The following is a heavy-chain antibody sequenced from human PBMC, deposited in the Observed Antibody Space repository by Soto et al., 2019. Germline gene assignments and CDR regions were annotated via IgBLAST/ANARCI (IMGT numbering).Heavy chain of an antibody. CDR1: GYTFTSYA. V-gene: IGHV1-3*01. Sequence: KVSCKASGYTFTSYAMHWVRQAPGQRLEWMGWINAGNGNTKYSQKFQGRVTITRDTSASTAYMELSSLRSEDTAVYYCARSLYYYDSSGKPLAFDTWGQGTMVTVSS. CDR3: ARSLYYYDSSGKPLAFDT. CDR2: INAGNGNT. D-gene: IGHD3-22*01. J-gene: IGHJ3*02.